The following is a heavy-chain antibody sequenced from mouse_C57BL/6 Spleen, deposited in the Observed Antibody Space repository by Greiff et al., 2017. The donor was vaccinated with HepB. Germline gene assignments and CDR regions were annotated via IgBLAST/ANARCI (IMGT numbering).Heavy chain of an antibody. D-gene: IGHD1-1*01. Sequence: VQLQESGPGLVAPSQTLSITCTVSGFSLTSYGVDWVRQPPGKGLEWLGVIWGGGSTNYNSALMSRLSISKDNSKCQVFLIMDSLQTDDTTMYYCAAGSCWFAYWGQGTLVTVSA. J-gene: IGHJ3*01. CDR3: AAGSCWFAY. CDR1: GFSLTSYG. CDR2: IWGGGST. V-gene: IGHV2-9*01.